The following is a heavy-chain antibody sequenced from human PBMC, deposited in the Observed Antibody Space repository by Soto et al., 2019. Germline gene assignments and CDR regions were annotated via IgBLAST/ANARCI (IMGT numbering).Heavy chain of an antibody. CDR2: IYPGDSDT. CDR1: GYSFTSYW. J-gene: IGHJ6*02. V-gene: IGHV5-51*01. D-gene: IGHD6-13*01. CDR3: ARTAAAGKYYYGMDV. Sequence: PGESLKISCKGSGYSFTSYWIGWVRQMPGKGLECMGIIYPGDSDTRYSPSFQGQVTISADKSISTAYLQWSSLKASDTAMYYCARTAAAGKYYYGMDVWRQGTTVTVSS.